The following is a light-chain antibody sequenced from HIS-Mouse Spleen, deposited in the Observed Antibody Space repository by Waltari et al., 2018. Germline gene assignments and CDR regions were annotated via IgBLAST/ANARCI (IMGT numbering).Light chain of an antibody. J-gene: IGLJ2*01. CDR3: CSYAGSSTLV. CDR2: EGS. CDR1: SSDFGSYNL. Sequence: QSALTQPASVSGSPGQSITISCTGTSSDFGSYNLVSWYQQHPGKAPKLMIYEGSKRPSGVSNRFSGSKSGNTASLTISGLQAEDEADYYCCSYAGSSTLVFGEGTKLTVL. V-gene: IGLV2-23*01.